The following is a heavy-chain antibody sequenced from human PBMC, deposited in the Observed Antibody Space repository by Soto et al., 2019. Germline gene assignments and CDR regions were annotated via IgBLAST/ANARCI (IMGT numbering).Heavy chain of an antibody. D-gene: IGHD3-22*01. Sequence: QVQLVESGGGVVQPGRSLRLSCAASGFTFSSYAMHWVRQAPGKGLEWVAVISYDGSNKYYADCVKGRFTISRDNSKNTLYLQMNSLRAEDTAVYYCARDQSGYYDSSGYGYFDYWGQGTLVTVSS. CDR3: ARDQSGYYDSSGYGYFDY. V-gene: IGHV3-30-3*01. J-gene: IGHJ4*02. CDR1: GFTFSSYA. CDR2: ISYDGSNK.